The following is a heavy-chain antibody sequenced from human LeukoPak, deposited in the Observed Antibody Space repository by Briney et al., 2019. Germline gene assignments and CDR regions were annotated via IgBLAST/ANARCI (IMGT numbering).Heavy chain of an antibody. D-gene: IGHD3-10*01. J-gene: IGHJ4*02. CDR1: GGSFSGYY. CDR3: ARPSYGWGSYSY. Sequence: SETLSLTCAVYGGSFSGYYWSWIRQPPGKGLEWIGEINHSGSTNYNPSLKSRVTISVDTSKNQFSLKLSSVTAADTAVYYCARPSYGWGSYSYWGQGTLVTVSS. V-gene: IGHV4-34*01. CDR2: INHSGST.